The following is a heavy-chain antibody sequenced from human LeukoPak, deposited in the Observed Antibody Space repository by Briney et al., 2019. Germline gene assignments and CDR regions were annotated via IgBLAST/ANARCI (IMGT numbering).Heavy chain of an antibody. CDR3: ARGLGDYVAYYMDV. Sequence: PGGSLRLSCAASGFTFDDYGMSWVRQAPGKGLEWASGINWNGGSTGYADSVKGRFTISRGNAKKFPYLQMNSLRAEDTALYYCARGLGDYVAYYMDVWGKGTTVTVSS. J-gene: IGHJ6*03. CDR1: GFTFDDYG. D-gene: IGHD3-16*01. CDR2: INWNGGST. V-gene: IGHV3-20*04.